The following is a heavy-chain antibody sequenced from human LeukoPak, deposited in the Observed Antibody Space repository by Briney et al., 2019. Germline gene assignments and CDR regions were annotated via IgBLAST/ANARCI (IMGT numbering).Heavy chain of an antibody. J-gene: IGHJ6*02. CDR1: GFTFSTYW. V-gene: IGHV3-7*01. D-gene: IGHD3-3*01. Sequence: GGSLRLSCAASGFTFSTYWMSWVRQAPGKGLEWVANIKQDGSEKYYVDSVKGRFTISRDNAKNSLYLQMNSLRAEDTAVYYCARDLTINTYYYGMDVWGQGTTVTVSS. CDR3: ARDLTINTYYYGMDV. CDR2: IKQDGSEK.